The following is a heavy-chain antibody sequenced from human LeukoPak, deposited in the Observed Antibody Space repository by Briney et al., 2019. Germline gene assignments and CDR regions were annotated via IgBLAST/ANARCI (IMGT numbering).Heavy chain of an antibody. CDR1: GFNFGDYG. CDR3: AKNGDRGAYCTGGTCYPYFYYYMDV. CDR2: ISSTGGTT. Sequence: GGSLRLSCTTSGFNFGDYGLSWVRQAPGKGLEWVSSISSTGGTTYYADSVKGRFTISRDNSKNTLYLQMNSLRAEDTAIYYCAKNGDRGAYCTGGTCYPYFYYYMDVWGKGTTVTI. D-gene: IGHD2-15*01. V-gene: IGHV3-23*01. J-gene: IGHJ6*03.